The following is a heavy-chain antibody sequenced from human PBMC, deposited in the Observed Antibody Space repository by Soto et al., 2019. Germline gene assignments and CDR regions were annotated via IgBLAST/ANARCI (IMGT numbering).Heavy chain of an antibody. J-gene: IGHJ5*02. CDR3: AKTYCGGDCFGWFDP. Sequence: QVQLVESGGGVVQPGRSLRLSCAASGFTFSSYDMHWVRQAPGKGLEWVAVISYDGSNKYYADSVKGRFTISRDNSKNTLYLQMNSLRAEDTAVYYCAKTYCGGDCFGWFDPWGQGTLVTVSS. V-gene: IGHV3-30*18. CDR2: ISYDGSNK. D-gene: IGHD2-21*02. CDR1: GFTFSSYD.